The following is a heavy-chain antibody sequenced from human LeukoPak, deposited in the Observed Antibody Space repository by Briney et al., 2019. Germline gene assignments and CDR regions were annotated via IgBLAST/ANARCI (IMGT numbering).Heavy chain of an antibody. J-gene: IGHJ4*02. CDR3: AKDYRGWPTFDY. V-gene: IGHV3-23*01. CDR2: ISDSRGDT. Sequence: GGSLRLSCAASGFTFSIYAMSWVRQAPGKGLEWVSSISDSRGDTYYADSVKGRFTISRDNSKNTLYLQMNSLRAEDTAVYYCAKDYRGWPTFDYWGQRTLVTVSS. CDR1: GFTFSIYA. D-gene: IGHD6-19*01.